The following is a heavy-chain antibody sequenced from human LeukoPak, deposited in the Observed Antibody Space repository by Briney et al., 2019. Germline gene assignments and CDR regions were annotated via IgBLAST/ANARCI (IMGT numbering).Heavy chain of an antibody. CDR1: GYTFTSYG. Sequence: GASVKVSSKASGYTFTSYGISWVRQAPGQGLEWMGWISAYNGNTNYAQKLQGRVTMTTDTSTSTAYMELRSLRSDDTAVYYCARDQKQYYYGSGSYSDYWGQGTLVTVSS. J-gene: IGHJ4*02. V-gene: IGHV1-18*01. CDR3: ARDQKQYYYGSGSYSDY. D-gene: IGHD3-10*01. CDR2: ISAYNGNT.